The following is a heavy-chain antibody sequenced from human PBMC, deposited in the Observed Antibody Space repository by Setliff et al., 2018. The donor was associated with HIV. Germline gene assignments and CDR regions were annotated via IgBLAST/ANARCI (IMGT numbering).Heavy chain of an antibody. V-gene: IGHV4-39*01. CDR1: GGSITRTPYY. Sequence: SETLSLTCTVSGGSITRTPYYWGWIRQPPGKGLEWIGSIHHSGTAYDNPSLKSRVTISVDPSKTQILLRLSSVTAADTAVYYCARLSGGMVPNYWGQGTLVTAPQ. CDR2: IHHSGTA. D-gene: IGHD3-10*01. CDR3: ARLSGGMVPNY. J-gene: IGHJ4*02.